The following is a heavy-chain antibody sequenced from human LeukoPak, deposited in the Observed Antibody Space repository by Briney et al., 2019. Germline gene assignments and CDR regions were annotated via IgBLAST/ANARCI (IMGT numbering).Heavy chain of an antibody. V-gene: IGHV4-34*01. CDR1: GGSFSGYY. CDR2: INHSGST. Sequence: SETLSLTCAVYGGSFSGYYWSWIRQPPGKGLEWIGEINHSGSTNYNPSLKSRVTISVDTSKNQFSLMLSSVTAADTAVYYCARGAAIVLRFLEWLSNNWFDPWGQGTLVTVSS. J-gene: IGHJ5*02. CDR3: ARGAAIVLRFLEWLSNNWFDP. D-gene: IGHD3-3*01.